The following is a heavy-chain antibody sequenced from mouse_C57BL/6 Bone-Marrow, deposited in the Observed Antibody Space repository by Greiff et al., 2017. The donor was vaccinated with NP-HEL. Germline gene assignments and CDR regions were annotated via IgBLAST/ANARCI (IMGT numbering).Heavy chain of an antibody. CDR2: ISSGSSTF. D-gene: IGHD2-3*01. CDR1: GFTFSDYG. CDR3: ARPGLYDGPYY. V-gene: IGHV5-17*01. Sequence: EVMLVESGGGLVKPGGSLKLSCAASGFTFSDYGMHWVRQAPEKGLEWVAYISSGSSTFYYADTVQGRFTISRDNAKNTLFLQMTSLRSEDTAMYYCARPGLYDGPYYGGQGTTLTVSS. J-gene: IGHJ2*01.